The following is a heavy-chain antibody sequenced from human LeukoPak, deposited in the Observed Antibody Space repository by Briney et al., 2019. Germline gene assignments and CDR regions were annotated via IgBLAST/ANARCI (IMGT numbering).Heavy chain of an antibody. CDR1: GFSASSNY. CDR2: ITASGDRT. D-gene: IGHD2-15*01. V-gene: IGHV3-53*01. CDR3: ARRDIVVVVSASDY. J-gene: IGHJ4*02. Sequence: GGSLRLSCAASGFSASSNYMSWVRQAPGKGLEWVSGITASGDRTFYGDSVRGRFTMSRDNSKNTVYLQMNSLRVDDTAVYYCARRDIVVVVSASDYWGQGTLVTVSS.